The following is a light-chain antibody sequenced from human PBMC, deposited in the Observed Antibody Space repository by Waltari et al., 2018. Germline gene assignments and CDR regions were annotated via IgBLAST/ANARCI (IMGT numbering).Light chain of an antibody. CDR2: AAS. Sequence: DIQMTQSPSSLSASVGHRVTITCRASQSITNYLNWYQQKPGKAPKLLIYAASSLQSGVPSRFSGSRSGTDFTLTISSLQPEDFATYYCQQSYSTPLTFGGGTKVEIK. J-gene: IGKJ4*01. V-gene: IGKV1-39*01. CDR3: QQSYSTPLT. CDR1: QSITNY.